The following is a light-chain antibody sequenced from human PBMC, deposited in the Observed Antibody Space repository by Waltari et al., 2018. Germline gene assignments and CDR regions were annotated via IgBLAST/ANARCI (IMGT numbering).Light chain of an antibody. Sequence: QSPPSLSASVGDRVTITCQASQDIRNYLNWYQQKAGIAPKLLIYDASKLETGVPSRFSGSGSGTDFTFTISSLQPEDIATYYCQQFDTPLSFGGGTKVEIK. CDR2: DAS. CDR3: QQFDTPLS. J-gene: IGKJ4*01. CDR1: QDIRNY. V-gene: IGKV1-33*01.